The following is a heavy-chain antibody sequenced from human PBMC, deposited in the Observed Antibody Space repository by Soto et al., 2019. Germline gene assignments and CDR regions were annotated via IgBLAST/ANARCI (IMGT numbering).Heavy chain of an antibody. CDR2: ISSNGEKT. V-gene: IGHV3-64D*06. D-gene: IGHD6-25*01. J-gene: IGHJ4*02. CDR3: VKSATIAAAATDYFDY. CDR1: GFTFSRYA. Sequence: LRLSCTVSGFTFSRYAMHWVRQAPGKGLEYVSGISSNGEKTYYADPVKGRFTISRDNSKNTLYLQMGSLRGEDTALYHCVKSATIAAAATDYFDYWGQGTLVTVSS.